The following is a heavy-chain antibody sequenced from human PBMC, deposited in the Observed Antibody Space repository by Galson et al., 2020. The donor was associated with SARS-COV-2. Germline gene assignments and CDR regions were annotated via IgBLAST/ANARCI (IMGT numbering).Heavy chain of an antibody. CDR1: GLTLTKYT. CDR3: AKAVGTASVYYWYFDL. CDR2: MSSSGSQT. J-gene: IGHJ2*01. Sequence: GGSLRLSCAASGLTLTKYTMNWVRQAPGTGPEWLSSMSSSGSQTFYAASVRGRFTISRDNAKNSLYLQMNSLRAEDAAVYYCAKAVGTASVYYWYFDLWGRGTLVTVSS. D-gene: IGHD6-13*01. V-gene: IGHV3-21*04.